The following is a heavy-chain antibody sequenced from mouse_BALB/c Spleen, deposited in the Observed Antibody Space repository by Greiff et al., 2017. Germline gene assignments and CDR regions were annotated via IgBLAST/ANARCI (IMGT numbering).Heavy chain of an antibody. Sequence: EVQLQQSGPGLVKPSQSLSLTCSVTGYSITSGYYWNWIRQFPGNKLEWMGYISYDGSNNYNPSLKNRISITRDTSKNQFFLKLNSVTTEDTATYYCAPMITAWFAYWGQGTLVTVSA. CDR1: GYSITSGYY. CDR3: APMITAWFAY. J-gene: IGHJ3*01. D-gene: IGHD2-4*01. CDR2: ISYDGSN. V-gene: IGHV3-6*02.